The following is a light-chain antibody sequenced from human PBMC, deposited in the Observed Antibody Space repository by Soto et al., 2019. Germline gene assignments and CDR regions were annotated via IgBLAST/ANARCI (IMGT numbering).Light chain of an antibody. J-gene: IGKJ4*01. V-gene: IGKV3-20*01. CDR3: QQYGTSSLT. CDR1: ESVSSNY. CDR2: GAS. Sequence: EIVLTQSPGTLSLSPGERATLFCRASESVSSNYLAWYQQKPDQAPRLLIYGASSRATGIPDRFSGSGSGTDFTLTISRLEPEDFAVYYCQQYGTSSLTFGGGAKVEIK.